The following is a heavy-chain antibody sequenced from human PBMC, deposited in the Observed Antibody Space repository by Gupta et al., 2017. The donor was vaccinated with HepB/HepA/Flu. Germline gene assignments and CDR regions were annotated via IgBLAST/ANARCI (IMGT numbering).Heavy chain of an antibody. J-gene: IGHJ3*02. D-gene: IGHD3-10*01. Sequence: EVQLVESGGGLVKPGESLRLSCSASGFIFNNAWMSWVRQAPGKGLEWVGLIKSKADGGATEYGAPVKGRFTISRDDSKTTLYLQMNSLKTEDTAMYHCITGGSGSYYTFDMWGQGTMVTVSS. CDR3: ITGGSGSYYTFDM. V-gene: IGHV3-15*01. CDR1: GFIFNNAW. CDR2: IKSKADGGAT.